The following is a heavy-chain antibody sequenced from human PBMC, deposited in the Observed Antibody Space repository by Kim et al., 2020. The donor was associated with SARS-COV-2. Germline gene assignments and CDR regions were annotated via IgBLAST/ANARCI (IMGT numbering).Heavy chain of an antibody. CDR2: K. D-gene: IGHD2-15*01. Sequence: KYYADSVKGRFTISRDNSKNTLYLQMNSLRAEDTAVYYCAKGAAFWYFDLWGRGTLVTVSS. J-gene: IGHJ2*01. V-gene: IGHV3-30*02. CDR3: AKGAAFWYFDL.